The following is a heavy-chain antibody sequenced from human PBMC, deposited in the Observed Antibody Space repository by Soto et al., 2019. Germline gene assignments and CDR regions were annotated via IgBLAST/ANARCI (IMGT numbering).Heavy chain of an antibody. CDR2: VYYSGAT. D-gene: IGHD3-22*01. Sequence: SETLSLTCTVSGASINNNDYYWSWIRQTPGKGLEWIGYVYYSGATDYIPSLKSRLSMSIDKSQNQFTLKLNSVTAADTATYYCARMSYFYDKWYFDLWGRGTLVTVSS. CDR3: ARMSYFYDKWYFDL. J-gene: IGHJ2*01. CDR1: GASINNNDYY. V-gene: IGHV4-30-4*01.